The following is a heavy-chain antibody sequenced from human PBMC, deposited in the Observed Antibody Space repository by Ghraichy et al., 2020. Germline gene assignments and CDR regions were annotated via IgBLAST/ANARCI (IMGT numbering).Heavy chain of an antibody. CDR3: AQLLALSPNYYYGMDV. V-gene: IGHV1-46*01. D-gene: IGHD1-26*01. CDR1: GYTFTSYY. CDR2: INPSGGST. Sequence: ASVKVSCKASGYTFTSYYMHWVRQAPGQGLEWMGIINPSGGSTSYAQKFQGRVTMTRDTSTSTVYMELSSLRSEDTAVYYCAQLLALSPNYYYGMDVWGQGTTVTVSS. J-gene: IGHJ6*02.